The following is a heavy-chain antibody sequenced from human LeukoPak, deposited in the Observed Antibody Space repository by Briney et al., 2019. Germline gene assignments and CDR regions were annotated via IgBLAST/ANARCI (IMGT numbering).Heavy chain of an antibody. J-gene: IGHJ4*02. Sequence: GGSLRLSCAASGFTFSDYSMNWVRQAPGKGLEWVASISSSNTYIYHAASVKGRFTISRDNAKNSVYLQMNSLRAEDTAVYYCARDPGLPRAYIVDYWGQGTLVTVSS. V-gene: IGHV3-21*01. CDR3: ARDPGLPRAYIVDY. D-gene: IGHD1-1*01. CDR2: ISSSNTYI. CDR1: GFTFSDYS.